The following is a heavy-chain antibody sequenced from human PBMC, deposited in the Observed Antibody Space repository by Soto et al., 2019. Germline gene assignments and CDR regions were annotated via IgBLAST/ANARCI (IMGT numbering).Heavy chain of an antibody. CDR3: ARIKIVGILTYYMDV. J-gene: IGHJ6*03. CDR2: MYYSGST. V-gene: IGHV4-39*01. D-gene: IGHD3-3*01. CDR1: GDSISSSSSYY. Sequence: LHLQESGPGLVKPSETLSLSCTVSGDSISSSSSYYWGWIRQPPGKGLGWIANMYYSGSTCYNPSLKSRVTISLEMSKNQVSLKLSSVTAADTAVYYCARIKIVGILTYYMDVWGKGTTVTVSS.